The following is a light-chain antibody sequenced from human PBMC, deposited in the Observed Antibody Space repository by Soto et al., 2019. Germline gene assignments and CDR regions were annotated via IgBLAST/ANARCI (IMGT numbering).Light chain of an antibody. J-gene: IGKJ1*01. V-gene: IGKV3-20*01. CDR1: QSVSSNY. Sequence: EIVLTQSPGTLSLSPGERATFSCRASQSVSSNYLAWYQQKPGQAPRLLIYGAFKRATGIQDRFSGSGSGTDFTLTISRMEPEDFAVYCCQQYGSSKRTFGQGTKVDIX. CDR2: GAF. CDR3: QQYGSSKRT.